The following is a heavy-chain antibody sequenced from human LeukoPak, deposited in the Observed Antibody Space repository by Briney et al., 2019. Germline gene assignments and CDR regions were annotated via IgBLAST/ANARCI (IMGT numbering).Heavy chain of an antibody. Sequence: GGSLGLSCAASGFTFSRYWMTWVRQAPGKGLEWVANIKQDGSEEYYVDSVKGRFTISRNNAQNSLYLQMNSLRAEDTAVYYCARDHPVTTSIDYWGQGTLVTVSS. J-gene: IGHJ4*02. V-gene: IGHV3-7*01. CDR2: IKQDGSEE. D-gene: IGHD4-17*01. CDR3: ARDHPVTTSIDY. CDR1: GFTFSRYW.